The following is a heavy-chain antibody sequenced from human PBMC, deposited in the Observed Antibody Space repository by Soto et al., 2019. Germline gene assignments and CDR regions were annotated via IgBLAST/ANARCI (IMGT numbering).Heavy chain of an antibody. J-gene: IGHJ4*02. CDR1: GFTFSSYA. CDR2: ISYDGSNK. D-gene: IGHD3-22*01. CDR3: ARDHRPLDYYDSSGYHVPRFDY. V-gene: IGHV3-30-3*01. Sequence: GGSLRLSCAASGFTFSSYAMHWVRQAPGKGLEWVAVISYDGSNKYYADSVKGRFTISRDNSKNTLYLQMNSLRAEDTAVYYCARDHRPLDYYDSSGYHVPRFDYWGQGTLVTVSS.